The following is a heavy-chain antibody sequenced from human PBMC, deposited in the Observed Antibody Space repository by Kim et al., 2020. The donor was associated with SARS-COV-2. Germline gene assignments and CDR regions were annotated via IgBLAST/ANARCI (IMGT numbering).Heavy chain of an antibody. CDR3: ARLESGSYRVYFDY. D-gene: IGHD1-26*01. V-gene: IGHV3-30*04. CDR1: GFTFSSYA. J-gene: IGHJ4*02. CDR2: ISYDGSNK. Sequence: GGSLRLSCAASGFTFSSYAMHWVRQAPGKGLEWVAVISYDGSNKYYADSVKGRFTISRDNSKNTLYLQMNSLRAEDTAVYYCARLESGSYRVYFDYWGQG.